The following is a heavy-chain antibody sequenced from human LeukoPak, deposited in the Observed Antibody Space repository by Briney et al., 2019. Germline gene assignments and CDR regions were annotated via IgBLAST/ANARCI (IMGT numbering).Heavy chain of an antibody. J-gene: IGHJ4*02. CDR2: INHSGST. D-gene: IGHD3-10*01. CDR3: ARERSPLWFGELNAAFDY. CDR1: GGSFSGYY. V-gene: IGHV4-34*01. Sequence: SETLSLTCAVYGGSFSGYYWSWIRQPPGKGLEWIGEINHSGSTNYNPSLKSRVTISVDTSKNQFSLKLSSVTAADTAVYYCARERSPLWFGELNAAFDYWGQGTLVTVSS.